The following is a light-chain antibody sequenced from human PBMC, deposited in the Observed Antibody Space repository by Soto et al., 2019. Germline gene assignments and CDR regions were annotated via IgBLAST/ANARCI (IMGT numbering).Light chain of an antibody. CDR3: QQYNNWPWT. V-gene: IGKV1-9*01. CDR2: AAS. CDR1: QDISSY. Sequence: DIQLTQSPSFLSASVGDRVTITCRTSQDISSYLAWYQQKPGKAPQLLISAASTLQSGVPSRFSGSGSGTEFTLTISSLQSEDFAVYYCQQYNNWPWTFGQGTKVEIK. J-gene: IGKJ1*01.